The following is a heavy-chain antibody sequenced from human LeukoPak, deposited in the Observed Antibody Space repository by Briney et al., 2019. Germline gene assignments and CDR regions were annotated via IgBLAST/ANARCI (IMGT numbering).Heavy chain of an antibody. D-gene: IGHD3-16*01. Sequence: PSETLSLTCTVSGGSINYYYWMWIRQPPGKGREWIGSIYDSGSTYYNPSLKSRVTISVDTSKNQFSLKLNSVTAADTAVYYCARHYGPWGQGTLVTVSS. J-gene: IGHJ5*02. V-gene: IGHV4-59*05. CDR1: GGSINYYY. CDR2: IYDSGST. CDR3: ARHYGP.